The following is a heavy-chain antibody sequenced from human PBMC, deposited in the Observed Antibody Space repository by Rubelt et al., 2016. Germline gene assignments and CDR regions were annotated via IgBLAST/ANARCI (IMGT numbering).Heavy chain of an antibody. J-gene: IGHJ6*02. CDR3: ASSPKGFKFYYGMDV. D-gene: IGHD2-15*01. CDR2: INTNTGNP. V-gene: IGHV7-4-1*02. Sequence: MHWVRQAPGQGLEWMGWINTNTGNPTYAQGFTGRFVFSLDTSVSTAYLQISSLKAEDTAVYYCASSPKGFKFYYGMDVWGQGTTVTVSS.